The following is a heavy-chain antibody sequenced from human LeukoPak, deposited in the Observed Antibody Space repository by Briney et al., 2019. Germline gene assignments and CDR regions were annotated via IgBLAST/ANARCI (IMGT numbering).Heavy chain of an antibody. J-gene: IGHJ4*02. D-gene: IGHD4-17*01. CDR3: ARDGGDYFY. V-gene: IGHV4-30-4*01. CDR1: GGSISSGDYY. Sequence: TASETLSLTCTVSGGSISSGDYYWSWIRQPPGKGLEWIGYIYYSGSTYYNPSLKSRVTISADTSKNQFSLKLSSVTAADTAVYCWARDGGDYFYWGQGPLVTVSS. CDR2: IYYSGST.